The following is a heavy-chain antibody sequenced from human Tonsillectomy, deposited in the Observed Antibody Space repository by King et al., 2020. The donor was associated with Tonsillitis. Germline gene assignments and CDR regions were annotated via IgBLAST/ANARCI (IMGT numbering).Heavy chain of an antibody. V-gene: IGHV4-4*07. J-gene: IGHJ4*02. CDR3: ARDQHQGSTKFDY. Sequence: VQLQESGPGLVKPSETLSLTCTVSGDSISGYYWSWIRQPAGKGLEWIGRIYINENTDYNPSLKSRVTMSVDTSKSQFSLKLTSVTAADTAVYYCARDQHQGSTKFDYWGPGTLVTVSS. CDR1: GDSISGYY. CDR2: IYINENT. D-gene: IGHD2-8*01.